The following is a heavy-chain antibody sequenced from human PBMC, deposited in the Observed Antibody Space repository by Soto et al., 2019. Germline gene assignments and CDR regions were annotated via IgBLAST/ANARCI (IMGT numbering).Heavy chain of an antibody. D-gene: IGHD6-13*01. Sequence: SETLSLTCIVSGASISSRSSYWGWIRQPTGKGLEWVGTFYSGSTYNNPSLKSRVTISVDTSKNQFSLKLSSVAAEDTAIYYCATTRGIAVGGSFDHWGQGTLVTVSS. CDR1: GASISSRSSY. CDR3: ATTRGIAVGGSFDH. V-gene: IGHV4-39*01. CDR2: FYSGST. J-gene: IGHJ5*02.